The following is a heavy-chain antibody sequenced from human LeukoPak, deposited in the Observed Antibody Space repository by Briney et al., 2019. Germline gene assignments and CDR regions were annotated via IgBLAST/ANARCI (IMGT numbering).Heavy chain of an antibody. CDR2: ISYDGSNK. J-gene: IGHJ4*02. V-gene: IGHV3-30-3*01. CDR1: GFTFSSYA. D-gene: IGHD5-18*01. CDR3: ARGTAMVRPYFDY. Sequence: PGGSLRLSCAASGFTFSSYAMHWVRQAPGKGLEWVAVISYDGSNKYYADSAKGRFTISRDNSKNTLYLQMNSLRAEDTAVYYCARGTAMVRPYFDYWGQGTLVTVSS.